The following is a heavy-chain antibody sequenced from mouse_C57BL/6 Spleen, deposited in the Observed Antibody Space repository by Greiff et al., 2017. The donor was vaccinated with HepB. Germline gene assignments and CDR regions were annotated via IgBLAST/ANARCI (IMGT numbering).Heavy chain of an antibody. Sequence: EVMLVESEGGLVQPGSSMKLSCTASGFTFSDYYMAWVRQVPEKGLEWVANINYDGSSTYYLDSLKSRFIISRDNAKNILYLQMSSLKSEDTATYYCARDRDTTVVAHWYFDVWGTGTTVTVSS. D-gene: IGHD1-1*01. V-gene: IGHV5-16*01. CDR2: INYDGSST. CDR3: ARDRDTTVVAHWYFDV. J-gene: IGHJ1*03. CDR1: GFTFSDYY.